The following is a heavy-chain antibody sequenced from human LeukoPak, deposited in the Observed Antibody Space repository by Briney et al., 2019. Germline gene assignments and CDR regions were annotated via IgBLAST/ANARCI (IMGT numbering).Heavy chain of an antibody. Sequence: GGSLRLSCAASGFTFSSYSMNWFRQAPGKGLEWVSYISSSSSTIYYADSVKGRFTISRDNAKNSLYLQMNSLRAEDTAVYYCARSITVSWNDNPFADYWGQEPWSPSPQ. CDR1: GFTFSSYS. D-gene: IGHD1-1*01. J-gene: IGHJ4*01. CDR2: ISSSSSTI. V-gene: IGHV3-48*04. CDR3: ARSITVSWNDNPFADY.